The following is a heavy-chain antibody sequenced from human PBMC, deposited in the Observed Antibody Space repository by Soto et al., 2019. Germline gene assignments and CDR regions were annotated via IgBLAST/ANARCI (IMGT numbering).Heavy chain of an antibody. CDR2: ISYDGSNK. CDR1: GFTFSSYG. CDR3: ANDTGWELPYFDY. D-gene: IGHD1-26*01. J-gene: IGHJ4*02. Sequence: GGSLRLSCAASGFTFSSYGMHWVRQAPGKGLEWVAVISYDGSNKYYADSVKGRFTISRDNSKNTLYLQMNSLRAEDTAVYYCANDTGWELPYFDYWGRETLVTVS. V-gene: IGHV3-30*18.